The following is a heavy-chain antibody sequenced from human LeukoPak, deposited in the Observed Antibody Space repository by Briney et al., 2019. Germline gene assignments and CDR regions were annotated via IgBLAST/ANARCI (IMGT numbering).Heavy chain of an antibody. D-gene: IGHD4-23*01. V-gene: IGHV4-4*02. CDR2: IYHSGST. J-gene: IGHJ5*02. CDR3: ARNSRGFDP. Sequence: PSRTLSLTCAVSGGPIRSNNWWSWVRQPPGKGLEWIGEIYHSGSTNYNPSLKSRVTISVDKSKNQLSLNLSSLTAADTAVYYCARNSRGFDPWGQGALVTVSS. CDR1: GGPIRSNNW.